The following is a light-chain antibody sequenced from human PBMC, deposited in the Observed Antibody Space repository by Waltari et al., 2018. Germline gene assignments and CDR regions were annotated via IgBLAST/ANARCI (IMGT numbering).Light chain of an antibody. J-gene: IGLJ3*02. Sequence: QSALTQLPSASGSPGQSVTMSCTGTSSDVGGDNYVSWYQQHPGQAPTLLVYQVSKRPSGVPGRVSGAKAGHTASLTVSGLQAEDEAEYFCTSHAGTNSVVGGGTKLTVL. CDR2: QVS. CDR3: TSHAGTNSV. V-gene: IGLV2-8*01. CDR1: SSDVGGDNY.